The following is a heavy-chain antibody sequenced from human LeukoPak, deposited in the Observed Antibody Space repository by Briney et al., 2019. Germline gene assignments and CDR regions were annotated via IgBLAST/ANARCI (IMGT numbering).Heavy chain of an antibody. J-gene: IGHJ4*02. V-gene: IGHV3-23*01. CDR1: GFAFSSYA. CDR3: AKGIIAAAGTLDH. CDR2: ISGSGGST. Sequence: PGGSLRLSCAASGFAFSSYAMSWVRQGPGKGLEWVSTISGSGGSTYYADSVKGRFTISRDNSKNTLYLQMNSLRAEDTAVYYCAKGIIAAAGTLDHWGQGTLVTVSS. D-gene: IGHD6-13*01.